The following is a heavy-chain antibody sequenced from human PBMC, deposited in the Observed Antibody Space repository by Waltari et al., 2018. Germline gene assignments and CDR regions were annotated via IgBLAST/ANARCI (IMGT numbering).Heavy chain of an antibody. Sequence: QVQLVQSGAEVKKPGASVKVSCKASGYTFTSYAMHWVRQAPGQRLEWMGWINAGNGNTKYSQKFQGRVTITRDTSASTAYMELSSLRSEDTAVYYCARDDDWNYAGYYGMDVWGQGTTVTVSS. CDR3: ARDDDWNYAGYYGMDV. CDR1: GYTFTSYA. V-gene: IGHV1-3*01. CDR2: INAGNGNT. J-gene: IGHJ6*02. D-gene: IGHD1-7*01.